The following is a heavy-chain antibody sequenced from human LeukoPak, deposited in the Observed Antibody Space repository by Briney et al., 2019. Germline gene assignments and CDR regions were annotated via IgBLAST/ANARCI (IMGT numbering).Heavy chain of an antibody. J-gene: IGHJ4*02. D-gene: IGHD5-12*01. CDR3: ARDSSYQLDY. CDR1: GFTFSSYA. CDR2: ISYVGSNK. V-gene: IGHV3-30-3*01. Sequence: GGSLRLSCAASGFTFSSYAMHWVRQAPGKGLEWVAVISYVGSNKYYADSVKGRFTISRDNSKNTLYLQMNSLRAEDTAVYYCARDSSYQLDYWGQGTLVTVSS.